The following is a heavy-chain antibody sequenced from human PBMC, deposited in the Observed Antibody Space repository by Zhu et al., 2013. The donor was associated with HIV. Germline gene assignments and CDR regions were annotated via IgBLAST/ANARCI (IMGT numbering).Heavy chain of an antibody. D-gene: IGHD3-22*01. CDR1: GYSFTGYY. CDR2: INPNSGDT. J-gene: IGHJ4*02. V-gene: IGHV1-2*02. CDR3: ATAAYYYDSDHSLSPFDY. Sequence: QVQLVQSGAEVKKPGASVKVSCKASGYSFTGYYMHWVRQAPGQGLEWMGWINPNSGDTNYAQNFQGRVTMTRDTSISSAYMELSGLKSDDTAVYYCATAAYYYDSDHSLSPFDYWGQGTLVTVSS.